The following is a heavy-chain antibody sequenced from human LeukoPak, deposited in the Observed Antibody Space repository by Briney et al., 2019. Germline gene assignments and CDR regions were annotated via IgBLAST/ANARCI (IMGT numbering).Heavy chain of an antibody. D-gene: IGHD5-12*01. CDR2: INHSGST. CDR1: GGSFSGYY. Sequence: SETLSLTCAVYGGSFSGYYWSWIRQPPGKGLEWIGEINHSGSTNYNPSLKSRVTISVDTSKNQFSLKLSSVTAADTAVYYCARDRNLVGDSGYAMWPQQKRYYGMDVWGQGTTVTISS. J-gene: IGHJ6*02. V-gene: IGHV4-34*01. CDR3: ARDRNLVGDSGYAMWPQQKRYYGMDV.